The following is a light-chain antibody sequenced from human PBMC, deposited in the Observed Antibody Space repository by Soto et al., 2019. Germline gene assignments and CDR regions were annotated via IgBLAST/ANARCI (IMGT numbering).Light chain of an antibody. J-gene: IGKJ1*01. CDR3: QQYGMSWWT. V-gene: IGKV3-20*01. CDR1: QSVSSNY. CDR2: GAS. Sequence: EIVLTQSPGTLSLSPGERATLSCRTSQSVSSNYLAWYQQKPGQAPRLLIYGASTRATGTPDRFSGSGSGTDFTLTISRLEPEDFAVYYCQQYGMSWWTFGQGTKVEIK.